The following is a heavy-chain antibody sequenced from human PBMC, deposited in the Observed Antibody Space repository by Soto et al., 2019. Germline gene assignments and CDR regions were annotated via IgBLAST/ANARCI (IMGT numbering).Heavy chain of an antibody. CDR3: ARKDKSGYFNWFDP. V-gene: IGHV5-51*01. CDR1: VYKFTSSW. J-gene: IGHJ5*02. CDR2: IFPSDSDT. Sequence: ESLKISCRTSVYKFTSSWIAWVRQKPGKGLEWMGIIFPSDSDTRYSPSFQGQVTISADRSTSTVFLQWASLKASDTAVYFCARKDKSGYFNWFDPWGQGTLVTVSS. D-gene: IGHD3-22*01.